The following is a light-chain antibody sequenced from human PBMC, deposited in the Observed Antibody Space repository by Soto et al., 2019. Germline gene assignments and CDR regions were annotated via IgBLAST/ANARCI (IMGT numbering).Light chain of an antibody. CDR1: QSVSSY. Sequence: EIVLTQSPATLSLSPGERATLSCRTSQSVSSYLAWYQQKPGQSPRLLIYDASNRATGIPARFSGSGSGTDFTPTISSLEAEDFAVYYCQQRSNWPPEGTFGQATRLDIK. J-gene: IGKJ5*01. V-gene: IGKV3-11*01. CDR3: QQRSNWPPEGT. CDR2: DAS.